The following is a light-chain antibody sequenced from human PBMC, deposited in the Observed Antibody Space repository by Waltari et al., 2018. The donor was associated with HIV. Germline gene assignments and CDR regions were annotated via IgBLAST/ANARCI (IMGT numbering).Light chain of an antibody. CDR3: QQYNNWPPAYT. CDR2: GAS. J-gene: IGKJ2*01. Sequence: EIVMTQSPATLSVSPGERATLSCRASQSVDDHLAWYQHKPGQAPRLLINGASTRATGIPARFSGSGSGTDFTLTINSLQSEDFAVYYCQQYNNWPPAYTFGQGTKLEIK. V-gene: IGKV3-15*01. CDR1: QSVDDH.